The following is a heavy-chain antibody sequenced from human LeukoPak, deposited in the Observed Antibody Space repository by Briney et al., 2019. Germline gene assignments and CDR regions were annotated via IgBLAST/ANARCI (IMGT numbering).Heavy chain of an antibody. CDR2: INYNGGST. D-gene: IGHD1-20*01. CDR3: ARRYNWKAFDL. V-gene: IGHV3-23*01. Sequence: GGSLRLSCAASGFTFSADAMNWVRQAPGKGLEWVSTINYNGGSTYYADSVEGRFTISRDNSKNTLYLQMNSLRAEDTAIYYCARRYNWKAFDLWGRGTLVTVSS. CDR1: GFTFSADA. J-gene: IGHJ2*01.